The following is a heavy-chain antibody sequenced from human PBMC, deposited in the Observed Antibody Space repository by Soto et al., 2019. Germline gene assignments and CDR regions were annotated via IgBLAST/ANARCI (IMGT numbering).Heavy chain of an antibody. V-gene: IGHV3-72*01. CDR1: GITFSDHD. CDR2: SRTRADNYAT. Sequence: EVQLVESGGGLVQPGGSLRLSCAISGITFSDHDIDWVRQAAGKGLEWLGRSRTRADNYATDYTASVKGSITFSRDDSKSSLPLRMRSLRTVDPAMNCCVRWVRGILRYWGQGTLVTVSS. J-gene: IGHJ1*01. D-gene: IGHD3-10*01. CDR3: VRWVRGILRY.